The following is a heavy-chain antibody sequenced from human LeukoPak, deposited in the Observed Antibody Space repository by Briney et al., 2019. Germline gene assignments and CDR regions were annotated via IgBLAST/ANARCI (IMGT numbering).Heavy chain of an antibody. D-gene: IGHD3-10*01. CDR2: IYPGDSDT. CDR3: ARRNIWFGELAEEFDY. J-gene: IGHJ4*02. CDR1: GYSFTSYW. Sequence: GESLKISCKGPGYSFTSYWIGWVRQMPGKGLEWMGIIYPGDSDTRYSPSFQGQVTISADKSISTAYLQWSSLKASDTAMYYCARRNIWFGELAEEFDYWGQGTLVTVSS. V-gene: IGHV5-51*01.